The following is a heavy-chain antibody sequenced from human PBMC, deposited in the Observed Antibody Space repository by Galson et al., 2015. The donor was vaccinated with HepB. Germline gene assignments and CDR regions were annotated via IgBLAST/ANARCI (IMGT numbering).Heavy chain of an antibody. Sequence: SVKVSCKASGGTFSSYAISWVRQAPGQGLEWMGGIIPIFGTANYAQKFQGRVTITADESTSTAYMELSSLRSEDTAVYYCARDRNYDYVWGSYRLFDYWGQGTLVTVSS. J-gene: IGHJ4*02. CDR2: IIPIFGTA. CDR1: GGTFSSYA. V-gene: IGHV1-69*13. CDR3: ARDRNYDYVWGSYRLFDY. D-gene: IGHD3-16*02.